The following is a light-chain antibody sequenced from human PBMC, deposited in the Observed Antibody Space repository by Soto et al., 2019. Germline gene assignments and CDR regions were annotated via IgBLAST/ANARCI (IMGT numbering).Light chain of an antibody. J-gene: IGKJ3*01. Sequence: PLTQSPSSLSASVGDRVTITCRASQDVSRYLAWYQHKAGKAPKLLIYGASTLQSGVPSRFSGFGSGTEFTLTNRSLQPEDVATYHYQQHQRTPLTFGTGTTVYV. CDR1: QDVSRY. CDR3: QQHQRTPLT. CDR2: GAS. V-gene: IGKV1-9*01.